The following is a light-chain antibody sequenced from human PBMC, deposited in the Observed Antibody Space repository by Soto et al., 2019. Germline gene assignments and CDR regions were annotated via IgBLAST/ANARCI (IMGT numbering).Light chain of an antibody. J-gene: IGLJ3*02. CDR3: SSYTSSSAWV. CDR1: SSDVGGYNY. V-gene: IGLV2-14*01. Sequence: QSALTQPASVSGSPGQSITISCTGTSSDVGGYNYVSWYQQHPGKVPKLMIYEVGNRPSGASNRFSGSKSGNTASLTISGLQAEDEADYYCSSYTSSSAWVFGGGTKLTVL. CDR2: EVG.